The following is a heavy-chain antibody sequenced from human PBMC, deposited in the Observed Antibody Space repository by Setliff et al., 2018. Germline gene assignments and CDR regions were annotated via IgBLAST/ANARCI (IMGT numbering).Heavy chain of an antibody. D-gene: IGHD3-3*01. CDR1: GFTFSSYE. CDR3: ARVRVVYYYYGMDV. Sequence: ESLKISCAASGFTFSSYEMNWVRQAPGKGLEWIGHICTSGSTNYNPSLKSRVTISVDTSKNQFSLKLSSVTAADTAVYYCARVRVVYYYYGMDVWGQGTTVTVSS. V-gene: IGHV4-4*08. CDR2: ICTSGST. J-gene: IGHJ6*02.